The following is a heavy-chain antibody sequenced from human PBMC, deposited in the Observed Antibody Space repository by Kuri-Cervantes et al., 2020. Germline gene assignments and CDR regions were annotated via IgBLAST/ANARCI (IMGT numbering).Heavy chain of an antibody. CDR2: INPNSGGT. CDR1: GFTFSRYW. D-gene: IGHD2-15*01. CDR3: AREGTRGAGYCSGGSCSGKDAFDI. J-gene: IGHJ3*02. V-gene: IGHV1-2*04. Sequence: GESLKISCAASGFTFSRYWMHWVRQAPGQGLEWMGWINPNSGGTNYAQKFQGWVTMTRDTSISTAYMELSRLRSDDTAVYYCAREGTRGAGYCSGGSCSGKDAFDIWGQGTMVTVSS.